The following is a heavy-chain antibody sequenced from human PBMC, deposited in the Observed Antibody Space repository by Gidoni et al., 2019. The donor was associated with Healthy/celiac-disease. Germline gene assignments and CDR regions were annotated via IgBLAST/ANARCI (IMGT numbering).Heavy chain of an antibody. CDR3: ARDPRVPAYYDYVWGSYFNLGSPQSLYGMDV. CDR1: GGSIRSYY. D-gene: IGHD3-16*01. CDR2: IYYSGST. Sequence: QVQLQESGPGLVKPSETLSLTCTVSGGSIRSYYWSWIRQPPVKGLEWIGYIYYSGSTNYNPSLKSRVTISVDTSKNQFSLKLSSVTAADTAVYYCARDPRVPAYYDYVWGSYFNLGSPQSLYGMDVWGQGTTVTVSS. J-gene: IGHJ6*02. V-gene: IGHV4-59*01.